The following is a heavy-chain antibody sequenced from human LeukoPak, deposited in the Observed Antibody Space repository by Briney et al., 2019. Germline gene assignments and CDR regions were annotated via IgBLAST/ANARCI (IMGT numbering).Heavy chain of an antibody. CDR2: IYYSGST. CDR3: ARVHKWRWSARLEYFQH. V-gene: IGHV4-39*07. Sequence: SETLSLTCTVSGGSISSSSYYWGWIRQPPGKGLEWIGSIYYSGSTYYNPSLKSRVTISVDTSKNQFSLKLSSVTAADTAVYYCARVHKWRWSARLEYFQHWGQGTLVTVSS. J-gene: IGHJ1*01. CDR1: GGSISSSSYY. D-gene: IGHD4-23*01.